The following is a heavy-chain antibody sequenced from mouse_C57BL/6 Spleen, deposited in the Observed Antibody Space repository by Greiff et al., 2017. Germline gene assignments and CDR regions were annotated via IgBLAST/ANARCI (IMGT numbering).Heavy chain of an antibody. CDR3: ARVTTVVAYYAMDY. CDR1: GYTFTSYW. V-gene: IGHV1-55*01. CDR2: IYPGSGST. J-gene: IGHJ4*01. D-gene: IGHD1-1*01. Sequence: VQLQESGAELVKPGASVKMSCKASGYTFTSYWITWVKQRPGQGLEWIGDIYPGSGSTNYNEKFKSKATLTVDTSSSTAYMQLSSLTSEDSAVYYCARVTTVVAYYAMDYWGQGTSVTVSS.